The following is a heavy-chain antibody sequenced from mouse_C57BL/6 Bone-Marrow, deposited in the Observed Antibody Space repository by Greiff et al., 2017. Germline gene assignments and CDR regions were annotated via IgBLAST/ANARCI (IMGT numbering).Heavy chain of an antibody. V-gene: IGHV5-4*03. CDR1: GFTFSSYA. CDR3: ARVYYYGSYAMDY. D-gene: IGHD1-1*01. Sequence: EVKLMESGGGLVKPGGSLKLSCAASGFTFSSYAMSWVRQTPEKRLEWVATISDGGSYTYYPDNVKGRFTISRDNAKNNLYLQMSHLKSEDTAMYYCARVYYYGSYAMDYWGQGTSVTVSS. J-gene: IGHJ4*01. CDR2: ISDGGSYT.